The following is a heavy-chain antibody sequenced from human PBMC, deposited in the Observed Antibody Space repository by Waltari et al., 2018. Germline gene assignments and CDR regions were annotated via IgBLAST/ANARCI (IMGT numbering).Heavy chain of an antibody. J-gene: IGHJ3*02. D-gene: IGHD6-13*01. Sequence: QVQLVQSGAEVKKPGSSVKVSCKASGGTFSSYAISWVRQAPGQGLEWMGGSIPIFGTGNDAQKFQGRVTITTDESTGTGYMELSSLRSEDTAVYYCARDRSSSWYFHAFDIWGQGTMVTVSS. CDR3: ARDRSSSWYFHAFDI. CDR1: GGTFSSYA. V-gene: IGHV1-69*05. CDR2: SIPIFGTG.